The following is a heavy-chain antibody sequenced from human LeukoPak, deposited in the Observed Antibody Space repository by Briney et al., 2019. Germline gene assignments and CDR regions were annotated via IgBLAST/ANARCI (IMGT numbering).Heavy chain of an antibody. V-gene: IGHV3-21*04. CDR3: ARVRGGYSYGYGAMDV. CDR1: GFTFSSYS. D-gene: IGHD5-18*01. Sequence: GGSLRLSCAASGFTFSSYSMDRVRQAPGKGLEWVSSITSSTTYIYYADSLKGRCTVSRDNAKNSLYLQMNSLRAEDTAVYYCARVRGGYSYGYGAMDVWGKGTTVTVSS. J-gene: IGHJ6*03. CDR2: ITSSTTYI.